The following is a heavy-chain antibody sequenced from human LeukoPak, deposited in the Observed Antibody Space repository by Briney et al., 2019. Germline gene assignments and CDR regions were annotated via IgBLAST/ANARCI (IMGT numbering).Heavy chain of an antibody. CDR1: GYTLTELS. D-gene: IGHD6-6*01. V-gene: IGHV1-24*01. Sequence: ASVKVSCKVSGYTLTELSMHWVRQAPGKGLEWMGGFDPEDGETIYAQKFQGRVTITEDTSTDTAYMELSSLRSEDTAVYYCATQTSSSSGHYWGQGTLVTVSS. J-gene: IGHJ4*02. CDR2: FDPEDGET. CDR3: ATQTSSSSGHY.